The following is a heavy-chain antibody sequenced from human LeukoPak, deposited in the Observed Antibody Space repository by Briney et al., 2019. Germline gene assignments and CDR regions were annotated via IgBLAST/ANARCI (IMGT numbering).Heavy chain of an antibody. CDR1: GGSISSGGYY. J-gene: IGHJ4*02. V-gene: IGHV4-31*03. CDR2: IYYSGST. Sequence: SQTLSLTCTVSGGSISSGGYYWSWIRQHPGKGLEWIGYIYYSGSTNYNPSLKSRVTISVDTSKNQFSLKLSSVTAADTAVYYCARETGYSSSYFDYWGQGTLVTVSS. D-gene: IGHD5-18*01. CDR3: ARETGYSSSYFDY.